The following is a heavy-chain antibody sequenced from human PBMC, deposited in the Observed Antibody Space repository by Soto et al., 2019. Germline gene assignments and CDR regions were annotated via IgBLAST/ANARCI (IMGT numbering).Heavy chain of an antibody. V-gene: IGHV4-59*12. CDR1: GGSISSYY. J-gene: IGHJ4*02. CDR2: IYYSGST. CDR3: ARGSSGWPPRLDY. Sequence: QVQLQESGPGLVKPSETLSLNCTVSGGSISSYYWSWIRQSPGKGLEWIGYIYYSGSTNYNPSLKSRVTISVDTPQNKCSLKLSPVTAADTAVYYCARGSSGWPPRLDYWGQGTLVTVSS. D-gene: IGHD6-19*01.